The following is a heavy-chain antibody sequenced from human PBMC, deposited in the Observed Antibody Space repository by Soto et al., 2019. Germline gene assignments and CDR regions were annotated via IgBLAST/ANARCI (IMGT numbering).Heavy chain of an antibody. CDR2: ISYDGSNK. J-gene: IGHJ6*02. D-gene: IGHD3-3*01. V-gene: IGHV3-30-3*01. CDR3: ARDRLEMSVYYPSYYYYYGMDV. CDR1: GFTFSSYA. Sequence: GGSLRLSCAASGFTFSSYAMHWVRQAPGKGLEWVAVISYDGSNKYYADSVKGRFTISRDNSKNTLYLQMNSLRAEDTAVYHCARDRLEMSVYYPSYYYYYGMDVGGQGTTVTVSS.